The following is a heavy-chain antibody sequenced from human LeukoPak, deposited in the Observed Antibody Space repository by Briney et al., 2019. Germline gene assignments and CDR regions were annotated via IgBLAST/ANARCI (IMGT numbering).Heavy chain of an antibody. CDR3: ARDQGAAGDY. D-gene: IGHD6-13*01. Sequence: PGRSLRLSCAASGCTFSTYWMAWVHQAPGKGLEWVANINEDGSEKFYVDSVKGRFTIYRDNAKKSVYLQMNSLIAEDTALYYCARDQGAAGDYWGQGTLVTVSS. CDR2: INEDGSEK. V-gene: IGHV3-7*01. J-gene: IGHJ4*02. CDR1: GCTFSTYW.